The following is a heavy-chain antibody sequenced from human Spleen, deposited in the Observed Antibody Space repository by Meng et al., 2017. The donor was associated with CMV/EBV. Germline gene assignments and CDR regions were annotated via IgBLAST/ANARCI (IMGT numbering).Heavy chain of an antibody. CDR2: IIPIFGTA. V-gene: IGHV1-69*05. J-gene: IGHJ4*02. CDR1: GGTFSSYA. D-gene: IGHD2-2*03. Sequence: SVKVSCKASGGTFSSYAISWVRQAPGQGLEWMGGIIPIFGTANYAQKFQGRVTITTDESTSTAYMELSSLRSEDTAVYYCALDIVVVPAVKEVYYFDYWGQGVLVTVSS. CDR3: ALDIVVVPAVKEVYYFDY.